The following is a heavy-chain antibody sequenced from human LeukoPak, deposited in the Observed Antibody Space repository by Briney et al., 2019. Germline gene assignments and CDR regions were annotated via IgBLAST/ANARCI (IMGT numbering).Heavy chain of an antibody. CDR2: TSGSGGST. V-gene: IGHV3-23*01. D-gene: IGHD6-19*01. CDR1: GFTFSSYA. CDR3: AKDQLLVPHAFDI. Sequence: GGSLRLSCAASGFTFSSYAMSWVRQAPGKGLEWVSATSGSGGSTYYADSVKGRFTISRDNSKNTLYLQMNSLRAEDTAVYYCAKDQLLVPHAFDIWGQGTMVTVSA. J-gene: IGHJ3*02.